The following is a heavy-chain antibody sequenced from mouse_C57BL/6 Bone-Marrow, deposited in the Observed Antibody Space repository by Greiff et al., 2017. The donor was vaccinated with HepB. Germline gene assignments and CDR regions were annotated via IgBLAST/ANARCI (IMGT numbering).Heavy chain of an antibody. J-gene: IGHJ3*01. V-gene: IGHV14-2*01. CDR1: GFNIKDYY. Sequence: EVKLVESGAELVKPGASVKLSCTASGFNIKDYYMHWVKQRTEQGLEWIGRIDPEDGETKYAPQFQGKATITADTSSNTAYLQLSSLTSEDTAVYDCERDNPPPWFAYGGQGTRVTVSA. CDR3: ERDNPPPWFAY. D-gene: IGHD1-3*01. CDR2: IDPEDGET.